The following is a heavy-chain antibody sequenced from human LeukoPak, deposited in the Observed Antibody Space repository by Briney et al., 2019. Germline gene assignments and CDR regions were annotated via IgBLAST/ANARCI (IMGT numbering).Heavy chain of an antibody. D-gene: IGHD6-13*01. V-gene: IGHV4-34*01. CDR3: ARGQRSSSWYYYYGMDV. J-gene: IGHJ6*02. CDR1: GGSFSGYY. Sequence: SETLSLTCDVYGGSFSGYYWSWIRQPPGKGLEWIGEINHSGSTDCNPSLKSRVTISVDTSKNQFSLKLSSVTAADTAVYYCARGQRSSSWYYYYGMDVWGQGTTVTVSS. CDR2: INHSGST.